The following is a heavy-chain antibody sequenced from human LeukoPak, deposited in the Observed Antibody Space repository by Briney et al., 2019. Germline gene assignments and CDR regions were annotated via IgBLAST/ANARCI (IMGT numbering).Heavy chain of an antibody. Sequence: PSETLSLTCTVSGASINSYYWSWIRQPPGKGLEWIGEINHSGSTNYNPSLKSRVTISVDTSKNQFSLKLSSVTAADTAVYYCARPRVRVRAFDIWGQGTMVTVSS. D-gene: IGHD3-10*01. V-gene: IGHV4-34*01. CDR1: GASINSYY. J-gene: IGHJ3*02. CDR3: ARPRVRVRAFDI. CDR2: INHSGST.